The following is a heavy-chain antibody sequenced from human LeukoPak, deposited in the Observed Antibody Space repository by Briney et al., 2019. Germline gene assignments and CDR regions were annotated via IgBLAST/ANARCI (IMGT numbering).Heavy chain of an antibody. CDR2: IYWSGSRI. J-gene: IGHJ6*02. CDR1: GFTFDDYA. V-gene: IGHV3-9*01. D-gene: IGHD2-15*01. CDR3: TKDVTPGGADV. Sequence: GGSLRLSCAASGFTFDDYAMHRVRQGPGKGLEWVSGIYWSGSRIDYADSVKGRFTISRDNAKNSLYLQMNSLRAEDTALYYCTKDVTPGGADVWGRGTTVTVSS.